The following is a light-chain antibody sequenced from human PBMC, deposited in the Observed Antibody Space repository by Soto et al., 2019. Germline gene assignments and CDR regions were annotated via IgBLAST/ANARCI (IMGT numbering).Light chain of an antibody. CDR1: QDISNY. CDR2: DAS. CDR3: QQYDNLPRT. J-gene: IGKJ4*01. V-gene: IGKV1-33*01. Sequence: DIQMTQSPSSLSASVGDRVTITCQASQDISNYLNWYQQKPGKAPKLLIYDASNLKRGVPSRFSGSGSGTDFTFTISSLQPEDIATYYCQQYDNLPRTFGGGTKVEIK.